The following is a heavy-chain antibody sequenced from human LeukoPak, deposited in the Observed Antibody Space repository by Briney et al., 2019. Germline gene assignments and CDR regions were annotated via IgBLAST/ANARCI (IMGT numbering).Heavy chain of an antibody. J-gene: IGHJ5*02. Sequence: ASETLSLTCTVSGGSISSYYWSWIRQPPGKGLEWIGYIYYSGSTNYNPSLKSRVTISVDTSKNQFSLKLSSVTAADTAVYYCARDHPLGRFLEWLPPDHNWFDPWGQGTLVTVSS. CDR3: ARDHPLGRFLEWLPPDHNWFDP. D-gene: IGHD3-3*01. CDR2: IYYSGST. CDR1: GGSISSYY. V-gene: IGHV4-59*01.